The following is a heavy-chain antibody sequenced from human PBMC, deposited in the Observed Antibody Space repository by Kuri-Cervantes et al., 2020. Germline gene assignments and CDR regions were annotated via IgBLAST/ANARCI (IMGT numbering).Heavy chain of an antibody. V-gene: IGHV3-30*02. D-gene: IGHD3-22*01. J-gene: IGHJ4*02. Sequence: GGSLRLSCAASGFTFSRYGMHWVRQAPGKGLEWVAFIRYDGSNKYYADSVKGRFTISRDNFKDTVYLQMNSLRPEDTAMYYCARGDSSGSLLSFDYWGQGTLVTVSS. CDR3: ARGDSSGSLLSFDY. CDR2: IRYDGSNK. CDR1: GFTFSRYG.